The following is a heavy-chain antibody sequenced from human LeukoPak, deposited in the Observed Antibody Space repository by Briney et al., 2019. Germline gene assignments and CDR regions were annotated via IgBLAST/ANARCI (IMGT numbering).Heavy chain of an antibody. CDR3: ARDRGYDLNWFDP. V-gene: IGHV1-2*02. CDR1: GYTFTGYY. J-gene: IGHJ5*02. CDR2: INPNSGGT. D-gene: IGHD5-12*01. Sequence: ASVKVSCKASGYTFTGYYMHWVRQAPGQGLEWMGWINPNSGGTNYAQKFQGRVTMTRDTSISTAYMELSRLRSDDTAAYYCARDRGYDLNWFDPWGQGTLVTVSS.